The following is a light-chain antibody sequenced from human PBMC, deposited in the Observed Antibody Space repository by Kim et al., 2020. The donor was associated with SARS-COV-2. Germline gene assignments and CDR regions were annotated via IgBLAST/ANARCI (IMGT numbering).Light chain of an antibody. CDR3: SSYTGSSTYV. V-gene: IGLV2-14*04. J-gene: IGLJ1*01. CDR2: DVS. Sequence: GQSITSSCTGTSSGVGGYNYVSWYQQHPGKAPKLMIYDVSKRPSGVSNRFSGSKSGNTASLTISGLQAEDEADYYCSSYTGSSTYVFGTGTKVTVL. CDR1: SSGVGGYNY.